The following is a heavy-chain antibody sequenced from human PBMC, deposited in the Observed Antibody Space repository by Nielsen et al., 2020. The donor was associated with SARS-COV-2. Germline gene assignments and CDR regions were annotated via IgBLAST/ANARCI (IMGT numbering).Heavy chain of an antibody. CDR2: IHYTGST. V-gene: IGHV4-39*01. CDR3: ASLGWDGDY. CDR1: GDSISSGFYY. Sequence: SETLSLTCTVSGDSISSGFYYWGWIRQPPGKGLEWIGSIHYTGSTYYKPSLKSRVTISVDTSKNQFSLDLRSVTVADTAVYFCASLGWDGDYWGQGILVTVSS. D-gene: IGHD1-26*01. J-gene: IGHJ4*02.